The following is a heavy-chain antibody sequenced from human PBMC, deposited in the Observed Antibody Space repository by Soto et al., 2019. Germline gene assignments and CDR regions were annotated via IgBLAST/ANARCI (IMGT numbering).Heavy chain of an antibody. J-gene: IGHJ6*02. CDR3: ARDRGFGEQYPNYYYGMDV. CDR2: ISAYNGNT. D-gene: IGHD3-10*01. V-gene: IGHV1-18*01. Sequence: QVQLVQSGAEVKKPGASVKVSCKASGYTFTSYGISWVRQAPGQGLEWMGWISAYNGNTNYAQKRQGRVTMTTDTSTSTAYMELRSLRSDDTAVHYCARDRGFGEQYPNYYYGMDVWGQGTTVTVSS. CDR1: GYTFTSYG.